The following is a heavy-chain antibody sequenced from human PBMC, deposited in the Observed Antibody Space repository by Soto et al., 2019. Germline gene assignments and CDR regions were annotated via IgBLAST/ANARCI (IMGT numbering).Heavy chain of an antibody. V-gene: IGHV3-23*01. Sequence: EVHLLESGGDLVQPGGSLRLSCTASGLTFSTYAMSWVRQAPGKGLEWVSAIGGSGTGGRTYYADSVKGRFTISRDNSKNTVYLQMNSLRADDTAVYYFAKSPGGLDGYNSDYYGMDVWGQGTTVTVSS. D-gene: IGHD5-12*01. CDR3: AKSPGGLDGYNSDYYGMDV. CDR2: IGGSGTGGRT. J-gene: IGHJ6*02. CDR1: GLTFSTYA.